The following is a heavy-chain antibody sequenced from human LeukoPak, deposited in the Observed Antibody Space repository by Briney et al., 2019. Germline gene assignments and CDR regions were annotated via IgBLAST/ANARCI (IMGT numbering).Heavy chain of an antibody. J-gene: IGHJ6*02. Sequence: GASVKVSCKASGGTFSSYAISWVRQAPGQGLEWMGRIIPILGIANYAQKFQGRVTITADKSTSTAYMELSSLRSEDTAVYYCAREFGYSSGWRNYYGMDVWGQGTTVTVSS. V-gene: IGHV1-69*04. D-gene: IGHD6-19*01. CDR2: IIPILGIA. CDR1: GGTFSSYA. CDR3: AREFGYSSGWRNYYGMDV.